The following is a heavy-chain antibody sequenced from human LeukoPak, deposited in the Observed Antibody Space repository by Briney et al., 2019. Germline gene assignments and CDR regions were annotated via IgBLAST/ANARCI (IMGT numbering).Heavy chain of an antibody. CDR2: IYYSGST. CDR3: ARGRGYCSGGSCYRSPPPPEPFDP. J-gene: IGHJ5*02. CDR1: GGSISSYY. V-gene: IGHV4-59*01. D-gene: IGHD2-15*01. Sequence: SETLSLTCTVSGGSISSYYWSWIRQPPGKGLEWIGYIYYSGSTNYNPSLKSRVTISVDTSKNQFSLKLSSVTAADTAVYYCARGRGYCSGGSCYRSPPPPEPFDPWGQGTLVTVSS.